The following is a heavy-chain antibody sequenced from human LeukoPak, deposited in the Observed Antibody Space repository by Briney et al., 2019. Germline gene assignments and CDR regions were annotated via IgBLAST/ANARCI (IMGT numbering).Heavy chain of an antibody. J-gene: IGHJ4*02. CDR3: AKGSIFGVEY. V-gene: IGHV3-43*02. Sequence: GGSLRLSCAASGFTFDEYAMHWVRQPPGKGLEWVSLISGDGDNTYYADSVKGRFTISRDNSKNSLYLQMNSLTSEDTAFYYCAKGSIFGVEYWGQGALVTVHS. CDR1: GFTFDEYA. CDR2: ISGDGDNT. D-gene: IGHD3-3*01.